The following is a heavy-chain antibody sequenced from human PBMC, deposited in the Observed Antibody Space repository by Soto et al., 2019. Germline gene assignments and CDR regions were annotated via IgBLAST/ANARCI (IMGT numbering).Heavy chain of an antibody. CDR3: ARGPSGDKVDS. CDR2: IYDGGRT. D-gene: IGHD7-27*01. J-gene: IGHJ4*02. CDR1: GGSISTVDYW. Sequence: QVQLQESGPGLVKPSQTLSLTCTVSGGSISTVDYWWSWIRQSPDMGLEWIGHIYDGGRTYNNPSLASRVTMSVSASKSQLSLSLRSVSAADTAVYYCARGPSGDKVDSWGQGTLVTVSS. V-gene: IGHV4-30-4*01.